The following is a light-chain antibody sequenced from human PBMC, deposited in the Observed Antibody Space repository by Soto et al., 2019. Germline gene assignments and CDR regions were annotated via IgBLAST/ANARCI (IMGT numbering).Light chain of an antibody. Sequence: QSVLTQPASVSGSPGQSITISCTGTSSDVGGYNYVSWYQQHPGKAPKLMIYDVSNRPSGVSNRFSGSKSGNTASLTISGPQAEDVADYYFSSYTSSSTYVVFGGGTKLTVL. CDR1: SSDVGGYNY. V-gene: IGLV2-14*01. CDR2: DVS. CDR3: SSYTSSSTYVV. J-gene: IGLJ2*01.